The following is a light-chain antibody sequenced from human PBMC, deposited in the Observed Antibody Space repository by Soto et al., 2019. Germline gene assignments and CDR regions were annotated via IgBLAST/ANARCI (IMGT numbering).Light chain of an antibody. V-gene: IGLV2-23*01. J-gene: IGLJ2*01. Sequence: QSALTQPASVSGSPGQSITISCTGTSSDVGSYNLVSWYQQHPGKAPKLMMYEGSKRPSGVSNRFSGSKSGNTASLTISGIQAEDEADYYCCSYAGSSTSVVGGGTKLTVL. CDR1: SSDVGSYNL. CDR3: CSYAGSSTSV. CDR2: EGS.